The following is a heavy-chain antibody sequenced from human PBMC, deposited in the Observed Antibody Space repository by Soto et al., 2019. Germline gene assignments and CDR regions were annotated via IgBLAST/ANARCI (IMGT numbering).Heavy chain of an antibody. CDR3: AKDGASGSYPPYYYFGMDV. Sequence: EVQLLESGGGLVQPGGSLRLSCAASGFTFSSYAMSWVRQAPGKGLEWVSTISGSGGNAYYEDSVKGRFSISRDKSKYTLRLQMNSLRADHTAVYYCAKDGASGSYPPYYYFGMDVWGQGATVTVSS. J-gene: IGHJ6*02. CDR1: GFTFSSYA. D-gene: IGHD1-26*01. V-gene: IGHV3-23*01. CDR2: ISGSGGNA.